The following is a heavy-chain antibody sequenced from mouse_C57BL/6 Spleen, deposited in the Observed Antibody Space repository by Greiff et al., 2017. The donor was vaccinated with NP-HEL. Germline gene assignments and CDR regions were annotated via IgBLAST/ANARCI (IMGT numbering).Heavy chain of an antibody. CDR1: GFTFSSYA. D-gene: IGHD2-4*01. Sequence: EVKLVESGGGLVKPGGSLKLSCAASGFTFSSYAMSWVRQTPEKRLEWVATISDGGSYTYYPDNVKGRFTISRDNAKNNLYLQMSHLKSEDTAMYYCAREGPYDYDVGYYAMDYWGQGTSVTVSS. CDR3: AREGPYDYDVGYYAMDY. V-gene: IGHV5-4*01. J-gene: IGHJ4*01. CDR2: ISDGGSYT.